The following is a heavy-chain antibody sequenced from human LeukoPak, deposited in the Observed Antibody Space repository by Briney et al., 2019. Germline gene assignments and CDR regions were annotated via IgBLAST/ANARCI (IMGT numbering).Heavy chain of an antibody. CDR2: INPNSGGT. J-gene: IGHJ6*02. Sequence: ASVKVSCKASGYTFTGYYMHWVRQAPGQGLEWMGRINPNSGGTNYAQKFQGRVTMTRDTSISSAYMELSRLRSDDTAVYYCAIIGVGPYGMDVWGQGTTVTVSS. CDR3: AIIGVGPYGMDV. CDR1: GYTFTGYY. V-gene: IGHV1-2*06. D-gene: IGHD3-3*01.